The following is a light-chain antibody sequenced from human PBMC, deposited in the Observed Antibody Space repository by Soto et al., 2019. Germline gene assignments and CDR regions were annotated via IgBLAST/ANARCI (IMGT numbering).Light chain of an antibody. CDR1: QTINNW. CDR2: DAS. Sequence: DIQMTQSPSTLSASIGDRVTVTCRASQTINNWLAWYQQKPGKAPKLLIYDASTLEGEVPSRFGASGSGTDFTLTITSLQPDDPATYYCQQYNSYPWTFGQGTKV. J-gene: IGKJ1*01. CDR3: QQYNSYPWT. V-gene: IGKV1-5*01.